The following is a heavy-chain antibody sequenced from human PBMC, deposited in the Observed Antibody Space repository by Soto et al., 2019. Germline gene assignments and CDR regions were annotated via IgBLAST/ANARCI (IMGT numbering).Heavy chain of an antibody. CDR3: ARVHSSGWYVEPYDA. CDR1: GFKFDDYA. J-gene: IGHJ3*01. D-gene: IGHD6-19*01. CDR2: INWNGAYS. Sequence: EVQLVESGGNLARPGASLRLSCAACGFKFDDYAFHWVRQVPGKGPEWVSGINWNGAYSGYADSVKGRFTISRDNAGNSVYLQVASLRPEHTALYYCARVHSSGWYVEPYDAWGQGTMVTVSS. V-gene: IGHV3-9*01.